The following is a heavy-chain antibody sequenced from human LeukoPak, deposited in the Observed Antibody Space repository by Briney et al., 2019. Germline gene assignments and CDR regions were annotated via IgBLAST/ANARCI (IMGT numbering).Heavy chain of an antibody. V-gene: IGHV4-34*01. J-gene: IGHJ3*02. CDR3: ARSPPFGAFDI. D-gene: IGHD3-3*01. Sequence: SETLSLTCAVYGGSFSGYYWSWIRQPPGKGLEWIGEINHSGSTNYNPSLKSRVTISVDTSKSQFSLKLSSVTAADTAVYYCARSPPFGAFDIWGQGTMVTVSS. CDR1: GGSFSGYY. CDR2: INHSGST.